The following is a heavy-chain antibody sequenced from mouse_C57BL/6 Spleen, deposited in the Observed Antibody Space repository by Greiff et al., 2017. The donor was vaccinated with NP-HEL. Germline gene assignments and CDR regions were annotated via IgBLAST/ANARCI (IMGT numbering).Heavy chain of an antibody. V-gene: IGHV1-82*01. CDR2: IYPGDGDT. J-gene: IGHJ3*01. Sequence: AQLQQSGPELVKPGASVKISCKASGYAFSSSWMNWVKQRPGKGLEWIGRIYPGDGDTNYNGKFKGKATLTADKSSSTAYMQLSSLTSEDSAVYFCARDYYGSSPWFAYWGQGTLVTVSA. CDR1: GYAFSSSW. D-gene: IGHD1-1*01. CDR3: ARDYYGSSPWFAY.